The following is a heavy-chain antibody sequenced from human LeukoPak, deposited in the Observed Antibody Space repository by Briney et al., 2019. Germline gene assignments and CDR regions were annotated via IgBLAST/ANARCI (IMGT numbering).Heavy chain of an antibody. Sequence: ASVKVSCKTSGYTFTNYSMHWVRQAPGQGLEWMGIFSPSGGVTRYAQKFQGRVTMARDTSTTTVYMELSSLRSEDTAVYYCARVASTELIDYWGQGTLVTVSS. J-gene: IGHJ4*02. CDR1: GYTFTNYS. CDR3: ARVASTELIDY. V-gene: IGHV1-46*01. D-gene: IGHD1-7*01. CDR2: FSPSGGVT.